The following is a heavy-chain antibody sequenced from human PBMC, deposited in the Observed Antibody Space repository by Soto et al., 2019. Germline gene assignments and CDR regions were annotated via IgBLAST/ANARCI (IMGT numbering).Heavy chain of an antibody. CDR2: IYKSTTT. V-gene: IGHV4-30-4*01. Sequence: PSETLSLTCSVSGDSISTVDCFWAWIRQPPGQALEYIGYIYKSTTTYYNPSFESRVAISLDTSKSQFSLNVTSVTAADTAVYFCARGRYCLTGRCFPNWFDSWGQGTLVTV. D-gene: IGHD2-15*01. CDR3: ARGRYCLTGRCFPNWFDS. J-gene: IGHJ5*01. CDR1: GDSISTVDCF.